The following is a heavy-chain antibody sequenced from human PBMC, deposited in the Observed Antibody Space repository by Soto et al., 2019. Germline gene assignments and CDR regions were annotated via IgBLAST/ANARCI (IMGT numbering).Heavy chain of an antibody. J-gene: IGHJ4*02. CDR3: ARRGGQTVNNYRFDY. V-gene: IGHV1-3*01. CDR2: INAGNGNA. D-gene: IGHD4-17*01. Sequence: ASVKVSCKASGYTFTSYAMHWVRQAPGQRLEWMGWINAGNGNAKYSQKFQGRVTITADESASTAYMELSSLRSEDTAVYYCARRGGQTVNNYRFDYWGQGTLVTVSS. CDR1: GYTFTSYA.